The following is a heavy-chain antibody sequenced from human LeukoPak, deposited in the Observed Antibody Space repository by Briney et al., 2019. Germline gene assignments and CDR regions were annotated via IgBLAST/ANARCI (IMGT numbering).Heavy chain of an antibody. Sequence: TSQTLSLTCTVSGGSISSGGYYWSWIRQPPGKGLEWIGYIYHSGSTYYNPSLKSRVTISEDRSKNQFSLKLSSVTAADTAVYYCAREGHSSPRRYYFDYWGQGTLVTVSS. D-gene: IGHD6-13*01. CDR1: GGSISSGGYY. CDR2: IYHSGST. V-gene: IGHV4-30-2*01. J-gene: IGHJ4*02. CDR3: AREGHSSPRRYYFDY.